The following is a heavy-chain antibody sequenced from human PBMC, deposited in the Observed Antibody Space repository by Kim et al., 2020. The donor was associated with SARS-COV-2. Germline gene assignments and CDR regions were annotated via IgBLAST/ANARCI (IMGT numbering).Heavy chain of an antibody. CDR3: ARALLGYQLLSSFDY. V-gene: IGHV3-30*04. Sequence: GGSLRLSCAAPGFIFSSYAMHWVRQAPGKGLEWMAVISYDGKNNYYADSVKGRFTSSRDNSKNTMYLQLNSLRPEDTAVYYCARALLGYQLLSSFDYWGQGTLVTVSS. CDR2: ISYDGKNN. J-gene: IGHJ4*02. CDR1: GFIFSSYA. D-gene: IGHD2-2*01.